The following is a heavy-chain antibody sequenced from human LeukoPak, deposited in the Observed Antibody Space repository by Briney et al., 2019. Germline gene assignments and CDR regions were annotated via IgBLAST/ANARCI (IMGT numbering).Heavy chain of an antibody. Sequence: LRRTLSLTCAVSGGSISSTNWWSWVRQPPGKGLEWIGEIYHSGSTNYNPSLKSRVSISVDKSKNQFSLKLSSVTAADTAPSYSARDPREGYTFDYWGQGTLVTVSS. CDR3: ARDPREGYTFDY. CDR1: GGSISSTNW. CDR2: IYHSGST. D-gene: IGHD5-24*01. J-gene: IGHJ4*02. V-gene: IGHV4-4*02.